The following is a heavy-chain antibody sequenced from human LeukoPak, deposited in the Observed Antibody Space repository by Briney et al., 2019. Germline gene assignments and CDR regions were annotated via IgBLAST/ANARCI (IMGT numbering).Heavy chain of an antibody. D-gene: IGHD1-26*01. J-gene: IGHJ4*02. CDR1: GFTFSSYA. CDR2: ISGSGGST. CDR3: ARDRLTSGSYLFDY. Sequence: GGSLRLSCAASGFTFSSYAMSWVRQAPGKGLEWVSAISGSGGSTYYADSVKGRFTISRDNAKNSMYLQMNSLRAEDTAVYYCARDRLTSGSYLFDYLGQGTLVTVSS. V-gene: IGHV3-23*01.